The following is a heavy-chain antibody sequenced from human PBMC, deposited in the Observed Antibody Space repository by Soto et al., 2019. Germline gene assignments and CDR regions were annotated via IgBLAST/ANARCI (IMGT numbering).Heavy chain of an antibody. CDR1: GFTFSSCA. CDR3: AKGRSYYYYYGVDV. V-gene: IGHV3-23*01. Sequence: SLRLSCAASGFTFSSCAMGWVRQAPGKGLEWVSDIIDSGGSTYYADSVKGRFTISRDNSKSTLYLQMNSLRAEDTALYYCAKGRSYYYYYGVDVRCQGTTVTVSS. CDR2: IIDSGGST. J-gene: IGHJ6*02.